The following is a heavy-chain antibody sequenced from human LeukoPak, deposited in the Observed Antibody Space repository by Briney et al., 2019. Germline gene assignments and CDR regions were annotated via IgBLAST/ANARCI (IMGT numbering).Heavy chain of an antibody. D-gene: IGHD3-22*01. CDR1: GGSISSSSYY. Sequence: SETLSLTCTVSGGSISSSSYYWGWIRQPPGKGLEWIGSIYYSGSTYYNPSLKSRVTISVDTSKNQFSLKLSSVTAADTAVYYCARDPYYYDSSGYYVGDAFDIWGQGTMVTVSS. CDR2: IYYSGST. V-gene: IGHV4-39*07. J-gene: IGHJ3*02. CDR3: ARDPYYYDSSGYYVGDAFDI.